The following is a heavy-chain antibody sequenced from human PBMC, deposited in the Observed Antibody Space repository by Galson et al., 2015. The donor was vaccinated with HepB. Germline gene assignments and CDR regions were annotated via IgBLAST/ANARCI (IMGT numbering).Heavy chain of an antibody. V-gene: IGHV3-49*03. J-gene: IGHJ4*02. CDR2: IRSKTYGETA. CDR3: TRDLCSDGDCYFDY. D-gene: IGHD2-15*01. CDR1: GFTFRDYG. Sequence: SLRLSCAGSGFTFRDYGMNWIRQAPGKGLEWIGFIRSKTYGETAEYAASVKGRLSISRDDSKSIAYLQMNALTTEDTAVYYCTRDLCSDGDCYFDYWGQGTLVTVSS.